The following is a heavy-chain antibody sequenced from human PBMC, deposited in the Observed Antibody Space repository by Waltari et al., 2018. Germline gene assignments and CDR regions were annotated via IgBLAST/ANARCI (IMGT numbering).Heavy chain of an antibody. V-gene: IGHV3-7*02. CDR3: GRSYGWAFDM. D-gene: IGHD3-10*01. Sequence: EVQLEESGGGLVQPGGSLRIACAASGLTFCDYWMNWVRQAPGRGLELVGSIKPDGSDKYYVEYVKGRFSISRDNAKNSLYLQMNSLRAEDTAVYYCGRSYGWAFDMSGQGTMVIVSS. CDR1: GLTFCDYW. CDR2: IKPDGSDK. J-gene: IGHJ3*02.